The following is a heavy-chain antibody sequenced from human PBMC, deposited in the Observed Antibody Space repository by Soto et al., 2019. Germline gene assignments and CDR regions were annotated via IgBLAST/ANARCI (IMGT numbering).Heavy chain of an antibody. D-gene: IGHD3-10*01. CDR2: IDGSGGIT. J-gene: IGHJ5*02. V-gene: IGHV3-23*01. Sequence: GGSLRLSCAASGFTFGTTDMSWVRQAPGEGLEWVSTIDGSGGITYYADSVKGRFTISRDNSRNTVYLQMNSLRGDDTAMYYCVKNSGWFNTWGQGALVTVYS. CDR3: VKNSGWFNT. CDR1: GFTFGTTD.